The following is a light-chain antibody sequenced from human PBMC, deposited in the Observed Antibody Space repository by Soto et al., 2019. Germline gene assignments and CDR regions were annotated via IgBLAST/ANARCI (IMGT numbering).Light chain of an antibody. Sequence: DSQMTPSPSTLSGSVGDRVTITCRASQTIISWLAWYQQKPGKAPKLLSYKASTLKSGVPSRFSGSGSGTEFTLTIISLQPDDFATYYCQHYNSYSEAFGQGTKVELK. CDR2: KAS. CDR1: QTIISW. V-gene: IGKV1-5*03. J-gene: IGKJ1*01. CDR3: QHYNSYSEA.